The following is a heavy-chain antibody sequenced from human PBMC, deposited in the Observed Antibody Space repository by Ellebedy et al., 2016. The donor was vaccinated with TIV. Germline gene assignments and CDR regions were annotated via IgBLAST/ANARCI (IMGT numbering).Heavy chain of an antibody. CDR2: INPNSGGT. CDR3: AEDYDSPRGI. CDR1: GYTFTSYG. V-gene: IGHV1-2*02. D-gene: IGHD3-22*01. Sequence: ASVKVSXXASGYTFTSYGISWVQQAPGQGLEWMGWINPNSGGTNYAQKFQGRVTMTRDTSISTAYMELSRLRSDDTAVYYCAEDYDSPRGIWGQGTMVTVSS. J-gene: IGHJ3*02.